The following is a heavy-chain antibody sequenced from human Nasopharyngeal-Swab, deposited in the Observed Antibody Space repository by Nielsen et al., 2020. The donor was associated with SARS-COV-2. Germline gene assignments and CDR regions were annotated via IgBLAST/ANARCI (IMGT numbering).Heavy chain of an antibody. V-gene: IGHV1-8*02. J-gene: IGHJ4*02. CDR1: GYTFTSYG. CDR2: MNPNSGNT. Sequence: ASVKVSCKASGYTFTSYGISWVRQATGQGLEWMGWMNPNSGNTGYAQKFQGRVAMTRNTSISTAYMELSRLRSDDTAVYYCARVGELLGYYFDYWGQGTLVTVSS. CDR3: ARVGELLGYYFDY. D-gene: IGHD1-26*01.